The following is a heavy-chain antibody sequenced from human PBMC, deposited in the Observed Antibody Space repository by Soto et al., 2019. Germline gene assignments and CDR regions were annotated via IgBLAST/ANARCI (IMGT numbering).Heavy chain of an antibody. J-gene: IGHJ4*02. Sequence: SETLSLTCTVSGGSISSYYWSWIRQPPGKGLEWIGYIYYSGSTNYNPSLKSRVTISVDTSKNQFSLKLSSVTAADTAVYYCAREFNYDSSGYYVDYWGQGTLVTVSS. V-gene: IGHV4-59*01. CDR3: AREFNYDSSGYYVDY. D-gene: IGHD3-22*01. CDR1: GGSISSYY. CDR2: IYYSGST.